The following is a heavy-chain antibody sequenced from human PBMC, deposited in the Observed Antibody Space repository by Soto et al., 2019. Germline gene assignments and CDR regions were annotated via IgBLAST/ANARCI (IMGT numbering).Heavy chain of an antibody. D-gene: IGHD2-21*01. CDR1: GVSIHNSHSF. CDR2: VYHNGGA. CDR3: GRVVEGATRHTDPDS. Sequence: QVHLQESGPGLVKPSETLSLTCTVSGVSIHNSHSFWAWIRQPPGKGLQFIASVYHNGGAHYNSYLKSRVIISVDTANNQVSLRMRSLTAADTAFYYCGRVVEGATRHTDPDSWRQGILVTVSS. J-gene: IGHJ5*01. V-gene: IGHV4-39*01.